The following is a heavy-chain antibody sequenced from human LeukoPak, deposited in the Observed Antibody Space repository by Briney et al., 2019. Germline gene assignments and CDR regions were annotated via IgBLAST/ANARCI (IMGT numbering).Heavy chain of an antibody. CDR2: IYYSGST. Sequence: SETLSLTCTVSGGSISSGGYYWSWIRQHPGKGLEWIGYIYYSGSTYYNPSLKSRVTISVDTSKNQFSLKLSSVTAADTAVYYCAGVPTVTHYFDYWGQGTLVTVSS. CDR1: GGSISSGGYY. D-gene: IGHD4-17*01. V-gene: IGHV4-31*03. CDR3: AGVPTVTHYFDY. J-gene: IGHJ4*02.